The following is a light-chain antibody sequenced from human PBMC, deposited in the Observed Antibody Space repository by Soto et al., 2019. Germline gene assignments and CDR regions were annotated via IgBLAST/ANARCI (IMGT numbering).Light chain of an antibody. CDR2: GVS. V-gene: IGKV3-20*01. J-gene: IGKJ3*01. Sequence: EIVLTQSPGTLSLSPGERATLSCRASESVSHNYLAWDQQKPGQAPRLLIYGVSFRATGIPARFSGSGSGTDFSLTICRLEPEVFAVYYCQHYSYSRYFSVGPATKVEVK. CDR1: ESVSHNY. CDR3: QHYSYSRYFS.